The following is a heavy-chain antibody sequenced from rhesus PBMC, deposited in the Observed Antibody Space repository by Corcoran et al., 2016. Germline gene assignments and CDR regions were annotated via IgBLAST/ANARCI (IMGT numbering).Heavy chain of an antibody. V-gene: IGHV4-80*01. CDR1: GGSFRSYW. CDR3: TSPVRYRFDV. J-gene: IGHJ5-1*01. Sequence: QVQLQESGPGLVKPSETLSLTCAVSGGSFRSYWWNWIRQPPGKGLEWIGEINGYSGRTNYHPSLQSRVTISKDVSKTQFSLKLTSVTAADTAVYYCTSPVRYRFDVWGPGVLVSVSS. D-gene: IGHD3-9*01. CDR2: INGYSGRT.